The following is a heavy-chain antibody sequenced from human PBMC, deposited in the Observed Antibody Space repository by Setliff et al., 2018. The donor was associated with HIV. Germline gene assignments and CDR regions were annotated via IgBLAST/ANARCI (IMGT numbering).Heavy chain of an antibody. CDR3: ARGRDSSTWYFSHFYYYYYMDV. J-gene: IGHJ6*03. V-gene: IGHV4-34*01. CDR2: INYSGTT. Sequence: ETLSLTCSVSDGSLSGYFWTWIRQSPGKGLEWIGEINYSGTTNYNPSLRSRVTISIDTSKNQFFLKLTSVTAADSARYFCARGRDSSTWYFSHFYYYYYMDVWSRGTTVTVSS. CDR1: DGSLSGYF. D-gene: IGHD2-2*01.